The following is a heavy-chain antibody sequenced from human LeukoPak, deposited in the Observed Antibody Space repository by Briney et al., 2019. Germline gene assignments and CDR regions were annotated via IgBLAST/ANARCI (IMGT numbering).Heavy chain of an antibody. D-gene: IGHD3-10*01. J-gene: IGHJ4*02. V-gene: IGHV3-23*01. CDR3: AKDITMVRGVILGGFDY. CDR1: GFTFSSYS. CDR2: ISGSGGSA. Sequence: PGRSLRLSCAASGFTFSSYSMSWVRQAPGRGLEWVSAISGSGGSAYYADSVKGRFTISRDNSKNTLYLQMNSLRAEDTAVYYCAKDITMVRGVILGGFDYWGQGTLVTVSS.